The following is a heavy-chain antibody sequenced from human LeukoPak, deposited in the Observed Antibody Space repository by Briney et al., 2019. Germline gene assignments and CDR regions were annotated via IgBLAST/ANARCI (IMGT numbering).Heavy chain of an antibody. CDR1: GGTFSSYA. J-gene: IGHJ6*02. CDR3: ARASSGSSYWWYYGMDV. Sequence: GASVKVSCKASGGTFSSYAISWVRQAPGQGLEWMGRIIPILGIANYAQKFQGRVTITADKSTSTAYMELSSLRSEDTAVYYCARASSGSSYWWYYGMDVWGQGTTVTVSS. D-gene: IGHD2-8*02. V-gene: IGHV1-69*04. CDR2: IIPILGIA.